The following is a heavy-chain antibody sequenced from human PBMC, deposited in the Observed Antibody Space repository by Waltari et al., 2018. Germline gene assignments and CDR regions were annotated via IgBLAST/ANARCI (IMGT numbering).Heavy chain of an antibody. J-gene: IGHJ4*02. D-gene: IGHD6-13*01. CDR3: ATEISRIAAAGNFDY. CDR2: IIPILGIA. V-gene: IGHV1-69*08. CDR1: GGTFSSYT. Sequence: QVQLVQSGAEVKKPGSSVTVSCKASGGTFSSYTIRWVRQAPGQGLEWMGRIIPILGIANYAQKFQGRVTITADKSTSTAYMELSSLRSEDTAVYYCATEISRIAAAGNFDYWGQGTLVTVSS.